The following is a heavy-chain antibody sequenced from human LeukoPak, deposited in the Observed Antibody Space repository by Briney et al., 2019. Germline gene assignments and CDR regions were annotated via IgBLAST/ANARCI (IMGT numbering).Heavy chain of an antibody. D-gene: IGHD3-3*01. V-gene: IGHV3-9*01. CDR1: GFTFDDYA. Sequence: GGSLRLSCAASGFTFDDYAMHWVRQAPGKGLEWVSGISWNSGSIGYADSVKGRFTISRDNAKNSLYLQMNSLRAEDTALYYCAKMGYDFWSGYPHGWFDPWGQGTLVTVSS. CDR2: ISWNSGSI. J-gene: IGHJ5*02. CDR3: AKMGYDFWSGYPHGWFDP.